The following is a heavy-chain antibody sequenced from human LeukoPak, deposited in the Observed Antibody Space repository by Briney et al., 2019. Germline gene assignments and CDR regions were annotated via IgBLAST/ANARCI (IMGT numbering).Heavy chain of an antibody. CDR3: ARERLQLFDY. CDR2: IRYDGSNK. J-gene: IGHJ4*02. D-gene: IGHD5-18*01. CDR1: GFTFSSYG. V-gene: IGHV3-30*02. Sequence: GGALRLYCAASGFTFSSYGMHWVRQAPGKGLEWVAFIRYDGSNKYYADSVKGRFTISSDNSKSTLYLQMNSLRAEDTAVYYCARERLQLFDYWGQGTLVTVSS.